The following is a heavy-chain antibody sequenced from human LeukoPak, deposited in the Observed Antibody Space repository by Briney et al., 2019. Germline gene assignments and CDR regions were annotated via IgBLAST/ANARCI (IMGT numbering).Heavy chain of an antibody. V-gene: IGHV4-30-2*01. CDR2: IYHSGST. J-gene: IGHJ5*02. Sequence: SETLSLTCAVSGGSISSGGYSWSWIRQPPGKGLEWIGYIYHSGSTNYNPSLKSRVTISVDTSKNQFSLKLSSVTAADTAVYYCARLFSSSWYSDWFDPWGQGTLVTVSS. CDR3: ARLFSSSWYSDWFDP. D-gene: IGHD6-13*01. CDR1: GGSISSGGYS.